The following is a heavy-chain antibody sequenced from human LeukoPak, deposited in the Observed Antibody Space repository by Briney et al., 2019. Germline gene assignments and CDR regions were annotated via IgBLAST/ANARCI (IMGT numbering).Heavy chain of an antibody. Sequence: PGGSLRLSCAASGFAFSSYSMNWVRQAPGKGLEWVSYISSSSSTIYYADSVKGRFTISRDNAKNSLYLQMNSLRAEDTAVHYCARDMGNDLWAFDIWGQGTMVTVSS. J-gene: IGHJ3*02. CDR2: ISSSSSTI. CDR1: GFAFSSYS. V-gene: IGHV3-48*01. CDR3: ARDMGNDLWAFDI. D-gene: IGHD1-1*01.